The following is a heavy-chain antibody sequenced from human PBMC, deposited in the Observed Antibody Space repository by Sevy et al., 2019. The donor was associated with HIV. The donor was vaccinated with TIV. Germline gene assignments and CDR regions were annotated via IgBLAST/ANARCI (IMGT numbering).Heavy chain of an antibody. CDR1: GYTFTSYG. CDR2: ISAYNGNT. J-gene: IGHJ3*02. CDR3: ARVIYPAYYDILTGYSYDAFDI. D-gene: IGHD3-9*01. Sequence: ASVKVSCKASGYTFTSYGISWVRQAPGQGLEWMGWISAYNGNTNYAQKLQGRVTRTTDTSTSTAYMELRSLRSDDTAVYYCARVIYPAYYDILTGYSYDAFDIWGQGTMVTVSS. V-gene: IGHV1-18*01.